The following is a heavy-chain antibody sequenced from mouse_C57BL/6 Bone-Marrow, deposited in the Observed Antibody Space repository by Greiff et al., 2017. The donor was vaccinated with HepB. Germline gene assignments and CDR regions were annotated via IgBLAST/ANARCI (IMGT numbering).Heavy chain of an antibody. CDR3: AKGGYGYDGPWFAY. V-gene: IGHV1-81*01. D-gene: IGHD2-2*01. CDR2: IYPRSGNT. Sequence: VMLVESGAELARPGASVKLSCKASGYTFTSYGISWVKQRTGQGLEWIGEIYPRSGNTYYNEKFKGKATLTAAKSSSTAYMELRSLTSEDSAVYFCAKGGYGYDGPWFAYWGQGTLVTVSA. J-gene: IGHJ3*01. CDR1: GYTFTSYG.